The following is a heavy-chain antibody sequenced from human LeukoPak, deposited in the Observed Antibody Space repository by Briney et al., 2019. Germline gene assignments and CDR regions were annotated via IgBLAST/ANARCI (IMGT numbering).Heavy chain of an antibody. D-gene: IGHD3-3*01. CDR2: IYTSGST. CDR3: ARAPPLDYDFWSGYYYYYMDV. CDR1: GGSISSYY. Sequence: SETLSLTCTVSGGSISSYYWIWIRQPAGKGLEWIARIYTSGSTNYNPSLKSRVTMSVDTSKNQFSLKLSSVTAADTAVYYCARAPPLDYDFWSGYYYYYMDVWGKGTTVTVSS. J-gene: IGHJ6*03. V-gene: IGHV4-4*07.